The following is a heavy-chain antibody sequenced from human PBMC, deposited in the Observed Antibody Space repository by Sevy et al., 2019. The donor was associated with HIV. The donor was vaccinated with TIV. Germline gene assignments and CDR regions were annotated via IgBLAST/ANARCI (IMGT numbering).Heavy chain of an antibody. Sequence: SETLSLTCTVSGGXISSSSYRWGWIRQPPGKGLEXVGSXYHTGAADDNPSLKRRVTMSVDTSKNQFSLQVGSVTAADTAXYYCARXYGNNFDXWGQGALVTVSS. CDR1: GGXISSSSYR. V-gene: IGHV4-39*01. J-gene: IGHJ4*02. D-gene: IGHD3-10*01. CDR3: ARXYGNNFDX. CDR2: XYHTGAA.